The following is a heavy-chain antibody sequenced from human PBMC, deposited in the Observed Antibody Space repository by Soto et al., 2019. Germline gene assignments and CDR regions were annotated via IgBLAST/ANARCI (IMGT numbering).Heavy chain of an antibody. D-gene: IGHD1-26*01. J-gene: IGHJ6*02. CDR1: GYTFTGYY. Sequence: ASVKVSCKASGYTFTGYYMHWVRQAPGQGLEWMGWINPNSGGTNYAQKFQGRVTMTRDTSISTAYMELNRLRSDDTAVYYCARNRELLRNYYYYYGMDVWGQGTTVTVSS. CDR2: INPNSGGT. CDR3: ARNRELLRNYYYYYGMDV. V-gene: IGHV1-2*02.